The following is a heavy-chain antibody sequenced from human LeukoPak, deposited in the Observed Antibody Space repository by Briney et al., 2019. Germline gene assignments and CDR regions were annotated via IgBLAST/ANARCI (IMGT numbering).Heavy chain of an antibody. D-gene: IGHD1-26*01. V-gene: IGHV4-4*07. J-gene: IGHJ4*02. CDR3: ARQGYTASYYFLDY. CDR2: IYTTGAT. Sequence: SETLSLTCTVSGGSIRSYFWGWVRQPAGKGLEGIGRIYTTGATFYNPSLKTRLTMSIDTSKNQFSLRLTSVVAADTAVYYCARQGYTASYYFLDYWSQGTLVTVSS. CDR1: GGSIRSYF.